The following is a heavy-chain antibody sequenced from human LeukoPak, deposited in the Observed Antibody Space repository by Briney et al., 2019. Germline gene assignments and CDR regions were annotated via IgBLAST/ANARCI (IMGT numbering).Heavy chain of an antibody. V-gene: IGHV3-21*01. CDR2: ISSGSSYI. J-gene: IGHJ4*02. Sequence: GGSLRLSCAASGFPFSSCAMSWVRQALAKGLEWVSSISSGSSYIYYAESVKGRFTISRDNAKNSLHLQMNSLRAEDTAVYYCARLFSDILTGYYGPNYDYWGQGTLVTVSS. CDR1: GFPFSSCA. D-gene: IGHD3-9*01. CDR3: ARLFSDILTGYYGPNYDY.